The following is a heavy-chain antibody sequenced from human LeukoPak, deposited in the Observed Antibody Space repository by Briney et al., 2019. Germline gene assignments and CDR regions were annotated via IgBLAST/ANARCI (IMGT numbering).Heavy chain of an antibody. J-gene: IGHJ6*02. CDR1: GFTFSSYA. Sequence: GGSLRLSCAASGFTFSSYAMHWVRQAPGKGLEWVAVISYDGSNKYYADSVKGRFTISRDNSKNTLYLQMNSLRAEDTAVYYCARDLLNKWEVRTRTHSDGYYYYGMDVWGQGTTVTVSS. CDR3: ARDLLNKWEVRTRTHSDGYYYYGMDV. CDR2: ISYDGSNK. V-gene: IGHV3-30-3*01. D-gene: IGHD1-26*01.